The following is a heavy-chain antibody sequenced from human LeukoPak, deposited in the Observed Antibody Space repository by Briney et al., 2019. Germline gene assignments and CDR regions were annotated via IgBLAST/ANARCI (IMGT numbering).Heavy chain of an antibody. V-gene: IGHV1-46*01. J-gene: IGHJ4*02. CDR2: INPSGGST. Sequence: ASVKVSCKAFGYTFTSNYMHWVRQAPGQGLEWMGIINPSGGSTSYAQKFQGRVTMTRDMSTSTVYMELSSLRSEDTAVYYCARGSHHYGGNSGIDYWGQGTLVTVSS. CDR3: ARGSHHYGGNSGIDY. D-gene: IGHD4-23*01. CDR1: GYTFTSNY.